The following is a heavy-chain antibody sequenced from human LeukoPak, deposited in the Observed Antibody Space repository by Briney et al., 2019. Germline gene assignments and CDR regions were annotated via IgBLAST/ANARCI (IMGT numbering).Heavy chain of an antibody. CDR2: INHSGST. CDR3: ARVGTDP. CDR1: GGSFSGYY. V-gene: IGHV4-34*01. D-gene: IGHD1-1*01. Sequence: SETLSLTCAVYGGSFSGYYWSWIRQPQGKGLEWIGEINHSGSTNYNPSLKSRVTISVDTSKNQFSLKLSSVTAADTAVYYCARVGTDPWGQGTLVTVSS. J-gene: IGHJ5*02.